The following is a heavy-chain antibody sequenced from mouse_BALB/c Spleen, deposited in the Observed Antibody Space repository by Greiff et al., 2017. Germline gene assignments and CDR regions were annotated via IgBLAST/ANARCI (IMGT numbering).Heavy chain of an antibody. Sequence: DVQLVESGGGLVQPGGSLKLSCAASGFTFSSYTMSWVRQTPEKRLEWVAYISNGGGSTYYPDTVKGRFTISRDNAKNTLYLQMSSLKSEDTAMYYCARRGYGNYYFDYWGQGTTLTVSS. CDR2: ISNGGGST. J-gene: IGHJ2*01. D-gene: IGHD2-10*02. V-gene: IGHV5-12-2*01. CDR3: ARRGYGNYYFDY. CDR1: GFTFSSYT.